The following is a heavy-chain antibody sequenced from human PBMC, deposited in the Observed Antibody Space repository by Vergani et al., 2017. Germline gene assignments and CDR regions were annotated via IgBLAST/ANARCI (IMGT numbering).Heavy chain of an antibody. CDR3: ARTLTYRSGYYSY. D-gene: IGHD3-22*01. V-gene: IGHV4-34*01. CDR1: GGSFSGYY. CDR2: INHSGST. J-gene: IGHJ4*02. Sequence: QVQLQQWGAGLLKPSETLSLTCAVYGGSFSGYYWSWIRQPPGKGLEWIGEINHSGSTNYNPSLKSRVTIPVDTSKNQFSLKLSSVTAADTAVYYCARTLTYRSGYYSYWGQGTLVTVSS.